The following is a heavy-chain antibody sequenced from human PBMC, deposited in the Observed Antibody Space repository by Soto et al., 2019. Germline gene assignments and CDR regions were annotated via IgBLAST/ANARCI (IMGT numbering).Heavy chain of an antibody. CDR3: ARDFKRCRSAPGPLDY. J-gene: IGHJ4*02. Sequence: QMQLQESGPGLVQPSQTLSLTCTVSGDSISSGDYYWSWVRQSPGKGLEWIGCIYYSGTTYYNPSPKTRLTRSVDTYKNQFSLRLSSGTAADTAMYFCARDFKRCRSAPGPLDYWGQGTLVTVSS. CDR2: IYYSGTT. V-gene: IGHV4-30-4*01. CDR1: GDSISSGDYY. D-gene: IGHD6-25*01.